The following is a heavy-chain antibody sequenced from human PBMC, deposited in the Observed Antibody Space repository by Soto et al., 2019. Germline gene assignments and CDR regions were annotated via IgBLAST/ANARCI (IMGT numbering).Heavy chain of an antibody. CDR3: ARGSHLRGQVPAAIPVSYYGMDV. J-gene: IGHJ6*02. V-gene: IGHV1-8*01. CDR1: GYTFTSYD. Sequence: ASVKVSCKASGYTFTSYDINWVRQATGQGLEWMGWMNPNSGNTGYAQKFQGRVTMTRNTSISTAYMELSSLRSEDTAVYYCARGSHLRGQVPAAIPVSYYGMDVWGQGTTVTVSS. CDR2: MNPNSGNT. D-gene: IGHD2-2*02.